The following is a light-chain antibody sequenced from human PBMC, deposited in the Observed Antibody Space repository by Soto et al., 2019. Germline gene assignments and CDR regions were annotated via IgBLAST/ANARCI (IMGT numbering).Light chain of an antibody. CDR1: SSDIGAYNY. CDR2: EVT. J-gene: IGLJ1*01. Sequence: QSVLTQPPSASGSPGQSVVISCTGTSSDIGAYNYVSWYQQHPGKVPKLIIYEVTNRPSGVPDRFSASKSGNTASLTVSGLQAEDEADYYCSSHGGANNFYLFGTGTKVTVL. V-gene: IGLV2-8*01. CDR3: SSHGGANNFYL.